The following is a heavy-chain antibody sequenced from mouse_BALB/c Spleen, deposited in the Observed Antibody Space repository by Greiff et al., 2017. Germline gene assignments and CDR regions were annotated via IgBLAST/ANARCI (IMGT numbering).Heavy chain of an antibody. CDR1: GYTFTDYN. CDR3: ARAGGYAMDY. CDR2: INPNNGGT. D-gene: IGHD1-1*02. V-gene: IGHV1-18*01. J-gene: IGHJ4*01. Sequence: EVQLQQSGPELVKPGASVKIPCKASGYTFTDYNMDWVKQSHGKSLEWIGDINPNNGGTNYNQKFKGKATLAVDKSSSTAYMELRSLTSEDTAVYYCARAGGYAMDYWGQGTSVTVSA.